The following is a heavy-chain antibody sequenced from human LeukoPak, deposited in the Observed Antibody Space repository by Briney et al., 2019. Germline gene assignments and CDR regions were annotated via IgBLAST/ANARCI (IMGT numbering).Heavy chain of an antibody. CDR2: FASENNTM. D-gene: IGHD6-19*01. Sequence: ASVKVSCKISEHSLSDLSLHWAREASGEGLEWIGGFASENNTMVYSLKFQGRVTMAEEPSAETAYIELNSLRSEETPVSLWSKDRVYPSSGRSWGFFDYWGQGTLVIGSS. J-gene: IGHJ4*02. CDR1: EHSLSDLS. V-gene: IGHV1-24*01. CDR3: SKDRVYPSSGRSWGFFDY.